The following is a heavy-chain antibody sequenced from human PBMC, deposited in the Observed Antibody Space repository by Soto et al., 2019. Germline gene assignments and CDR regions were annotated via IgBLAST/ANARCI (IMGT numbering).Heavy chain of an antibody. CDR1: GGSITSSAFW. D-gene: IGHD4-17*01. J-gene: IGHJ5*02. Sequence: PSETLSLTCAVSGGSITSSAFWWGCIRQPPGKGLEWIATIYDTGLTFYNPSLRSRVTISADTTKNQFALNLNSVTAADTAVYYCAKRAYGDPFDPWGQGTLVTVSS. V-gene: IGHV4-39*01. CDR2: IYDTGLT. CDR3: AKRAYGDPFDP.